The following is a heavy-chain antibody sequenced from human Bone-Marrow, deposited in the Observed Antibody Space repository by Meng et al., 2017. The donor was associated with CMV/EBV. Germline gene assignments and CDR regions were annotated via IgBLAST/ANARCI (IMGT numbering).Heavy chain of an antibody. V-gene: IGHV4-59*01. D-gene: IGHD6-6*01. CDR2: IYYSGSN. CDR1: GGTISSYY. Sequence: SETLSLTCTVSGGTISSYYWSWIRQPPGKGLEWIGYIYYSGSNNYNPSLKSRVTISVDTSKNQFSRKLSSVTAADTAVYYCARVYRWQLVAVEAFDIWGQGTMVTVSS. J-gene: IGHJ3*02. CDR3: ARVYRWQLVAVEAFDI.